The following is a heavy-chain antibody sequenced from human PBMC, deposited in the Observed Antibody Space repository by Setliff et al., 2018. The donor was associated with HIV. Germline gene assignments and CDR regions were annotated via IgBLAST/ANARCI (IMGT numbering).Heavy chain of an antibody. CDR2: INTNTGNP. CDR1: GYTFTSYA. J-gene: IGHJ5*02. Sequence: ASVKVSCKASGYTFTSYAMNWVRQAPGQGLEWMGWINTNTGNPTYAQGFTGRFVFSLDTSVSTAYLQISSLKAEDTAVYYCARGSSSRRHKWFDPWGQGTLVTVSS. D-gene: IGHD6-13*01. V-gene: IGHV7-4-1*02. CDR3: ARGSSSRRHKWFDP.